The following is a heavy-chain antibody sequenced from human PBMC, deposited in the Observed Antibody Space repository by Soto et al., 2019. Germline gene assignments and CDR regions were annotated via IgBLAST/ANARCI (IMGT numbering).Heavy chain of an antibody. CDR2: IYYSGTT. Sequence: SETLSLTCTVSSGSISSGGYYWSWIRQHPGKGLEWIGYIYYSGTTYYNPSLKSRVTISVDTSKSQFSLKLSSVTAADTAVYYCARSTPSRYGVCYAFDYWGQGTLVTVSS. CDR1: SGSISSGGYY. V-gene: IGHV4-31*03. J-gene: IGHJ4*02. D-gene: IGHD2-8*01. CDR3: ARSTPSRYGVCYAFDY.